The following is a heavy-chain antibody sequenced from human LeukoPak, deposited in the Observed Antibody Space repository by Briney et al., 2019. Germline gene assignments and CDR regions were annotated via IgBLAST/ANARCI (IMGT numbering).Heavy chain of an antibody. CDR3: ARDISSGWVFDY. CDR2: IYYSGST. CDR1: GGSISSYY. Sequence: LETLSLTCTVSGGSISSYYWSWIRQPPGQGLEWIGYIYYSGSTNYNPSLKSRVTISVDTSKNQFSLKLSSVTAADTAVYYCARDISSGWVFDYWGQGTLVTVSS. V-gene: IGHV4-59*01. J-gene: IGHJ4*02. D-gene: IGHD6-19*01.